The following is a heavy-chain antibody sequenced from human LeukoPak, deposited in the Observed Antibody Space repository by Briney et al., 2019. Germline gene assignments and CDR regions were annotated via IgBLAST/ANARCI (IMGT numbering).Heavy chain of an antibody. CDR1: GYTFTGYY. J-gene: IGHJ3*02. D-gene: IGHD3-3*01. Sequence: GASVKVSCKASGYTFTGYYMHWVRQAPGQGLEWMGWINPNSGGTNYAQKFQGRVTMTRDTSISTAYMELSRLRSDDTAVYYCTREADTYYDFWSGPQQGYAFDIWGQGTMVTVSS. CDR2: INPNSGGT. CDR3: TREADTYYDFWSGPQQGYAFDI. V-gene: IGHV1-2*02.